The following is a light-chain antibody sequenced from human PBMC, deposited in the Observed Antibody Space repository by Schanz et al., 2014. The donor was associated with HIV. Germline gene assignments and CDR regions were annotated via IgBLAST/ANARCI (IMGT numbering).Light chain of an antibody. Sequence: QLTQSPSSLSASVGDRVTITCRASQDISGYLAWYQQKPGKAPKLLIYAVFTLQSGVPSRFIGGRSGPDFTLTISSLQPEDFASYYCQQYSSYPWTFGQGTKVEIK. J-gene: IGKJ1*01. V-gene: IGKV1-9*01. CDR2: AVF. CDR1: QDISGY. CDR3: QQYSSYPWT.